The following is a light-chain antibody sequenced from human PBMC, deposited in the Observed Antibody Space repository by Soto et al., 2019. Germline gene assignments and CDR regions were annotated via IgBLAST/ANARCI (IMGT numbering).Light chain of an antibody. Sequence: QSALTQPASVSGSPGQSITISCTGTSSDVGTYDLVSRYQHHPGKAPKLMIYEVNQRPSGVSNRFSASKSGNTASLTISGLQAEDEAYYYCCSYAGSSIFVVFGGGTQLTVL. CDR2: EVN. V-gene: IGLV2-23*02. CDR1: SSDVGTYDL. J-gene: IGLJ2*01. CDR3: CSYAGSSIFVV.